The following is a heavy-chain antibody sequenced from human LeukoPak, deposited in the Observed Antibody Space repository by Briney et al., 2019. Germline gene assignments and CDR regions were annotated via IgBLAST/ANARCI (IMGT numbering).Heavy chain of an antibody. Sequence: GALRLSCAASGFTFSDYYMSWIRQAPGRGLEWVSYISSSGSTIYYADSVKGRFTISRDNAKNSLYLQMNSLRAEDTAVYYCARAQFHYGSGSYGSWGQGTLVTVSS. CDR3: ARAQFHYGSGSYGS. V-gene: IGHV3-11*01. D-gene: IGHD3-10*01. J-gene: IGHJ5*02. CDR2: ISSSGSTI. CDR1: GFTFSDYY.